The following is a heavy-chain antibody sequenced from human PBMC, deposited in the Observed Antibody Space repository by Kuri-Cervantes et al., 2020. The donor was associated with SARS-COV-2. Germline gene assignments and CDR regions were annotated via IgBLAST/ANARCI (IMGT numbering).Heavy chain of an antibody. CDR3: ARQLVRGNWFDP. CDR1: GGSFSGHY. Sequence: SETLSLTCAVYGGSFSGHYWSWIRQPPGKGLEWIGSIYYSGSTYYNPSLKSRVTISVDTSKNQFSLKLSSVTAADTAVYYCARQLVRGNWFDPWGQGTLVTVSS. V-gene: IGHV4-34*01. J-gene: IGHJ5*02. D-gene: IGHD6-6*01. CDR2: IYYSGST.